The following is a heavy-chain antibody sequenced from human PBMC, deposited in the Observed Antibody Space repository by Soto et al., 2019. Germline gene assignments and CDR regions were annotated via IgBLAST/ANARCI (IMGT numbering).Heavy chain of an antibody. D-gene: IGHD3-9*01. CDR1: GGSFSPNY. Sequence: PSETLSLTCTLSGGSFSPNYWAWIRQPPGKGLEWIGYIYYSGSTYYNPSLKSRVTISVDTSKNQFSLKLSSVTAADTAVYYCARAQTGLVNYFDYWGQGTLVTVSS. V-gene: IGHV4-59*08. CDR3: ARAQTGLVNYFDY. CDR2: IYYSGST. J-gene: IGHJ4*02.